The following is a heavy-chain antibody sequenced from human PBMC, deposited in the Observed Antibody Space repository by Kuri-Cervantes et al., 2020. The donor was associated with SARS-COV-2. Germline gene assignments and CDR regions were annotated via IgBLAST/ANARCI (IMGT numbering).Heavy chain of an antibody. Sequence: GESLKISCAASGFSFKNYAMYWVRQAPDKGLEWAAIISHDGSNVFYADSVKGRFTISRDNSNNTLLLQMNSLRAEDTALYHCARPARPYYYYYMDVWGKGTTVTVSS. D-gene: IGHD6-6*01. CDR1: GFSFKNYA. CDR2: ISHDGSNV. J-gene: IGHJ6*03. CDR3: ARPARPYYYYYMDV. V-gene: IGHV3-30-3*01.